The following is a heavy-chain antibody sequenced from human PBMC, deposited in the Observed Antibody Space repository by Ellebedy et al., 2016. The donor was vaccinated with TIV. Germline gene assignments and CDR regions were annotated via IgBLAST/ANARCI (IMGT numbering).Heavy chain of an antibody. CDR3: ARDPSIAVAGTSYMDV. Sequence: SETLSLTXTVSGGSISSGGYYWSWIRQHPGKGLEWIGYIYYSGSTYYNPSLKSRVTISVDTSKNQFSLKLSSVTAADTAVYYCARDPSIAVAGTSYMDVWGQGTTGTVSS. CDR2: IYYSGST. V-gene: IGHV4-31*03. J-gene: IGHJ6*02. CDR1: GGSISSGGYY. D-gene: IGHD6-19*01.